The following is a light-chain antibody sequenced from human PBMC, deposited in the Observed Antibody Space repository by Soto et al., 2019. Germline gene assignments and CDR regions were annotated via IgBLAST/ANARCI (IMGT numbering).Light chain of an antibody. V-gene: IGLV1-40*01. CDR2: DNN. CDR3: SSYTTSSTLYV. CDR1: SSSLGAGHA. Sequence: QSVLTQPPSVSGAPGQRVTISCTGSSSSLGAGHAVHWYQQLPGKAPKLLIFDNNHRPSGVPERFAGSKSGASASLAITGLQPEDEADYYCSSYTTSSTLYVFGTGTKVTVL. J-gene: IGLJ1*01.